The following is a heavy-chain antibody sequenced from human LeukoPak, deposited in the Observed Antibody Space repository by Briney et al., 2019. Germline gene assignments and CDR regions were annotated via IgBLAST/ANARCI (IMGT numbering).Heavy chain of an antibody. J-gene: IGHJ6*04. V-gene: IGHV4-4*07. CDR2: IYTTGST. Sequence: SETLSLTCTVSGGSISSYYWSWIPQPAGKGREWIGRIYTTGSTNYNPSLKSRVTMSVDTSKNQFSLKLSSVTAADTAVYYCASRPIYSSGAQWAYYGMDVWGKGTTVTVSS. CDR3: ASRPIYSSGAQWAYYGMDV. D-gene: IGHD6-19*01. CDR1: GGSISSYY.